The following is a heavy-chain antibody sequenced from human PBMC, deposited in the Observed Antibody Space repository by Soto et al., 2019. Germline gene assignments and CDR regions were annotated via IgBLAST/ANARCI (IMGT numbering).Heavy chain of an antibody. CDR2: TYYRSKWYN. CDR1: GDSVSSNSAA. CDR3: ARDPAGPYSSSWYGYSYGYGFFDY. J-gene: IGHJ4*02. V-gene: IGHV6-1*01. D-gene: IGHD6-13*01. Sequence: SQTLSLTCAISGDSVSSNSAAWNWIRQSPSRGLEWLGRTYYRSKWYNDYAVSVKSRITINPDTSKNQFSLQLNSVTPEDTAVYYCARDPAGPYSSSWYGYSYGYGFFDYWGQGTLVTVSS.